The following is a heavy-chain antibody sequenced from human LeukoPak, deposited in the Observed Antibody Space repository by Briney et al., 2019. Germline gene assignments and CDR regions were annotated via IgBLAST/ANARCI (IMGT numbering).Heavy chain of an antibody. Sequence: PGRSLRLSCAASGFTFDDYAMHWVRQAPGKGLEWVSGISWNSGSIGYADSVKGRFTISRDNAKNSLYLQMNSLRAEDTALYYCAEDTSAMAIDYWGQGTLVTVSS. CDR3: AEDTSAMAIDY. J-gene: IGHJ4*02. CDR1: GFTFDDYA. CDR2: ISWNSGSI. D-gene: IGHD5-18*01. V-gene: IGHV3-9*01.